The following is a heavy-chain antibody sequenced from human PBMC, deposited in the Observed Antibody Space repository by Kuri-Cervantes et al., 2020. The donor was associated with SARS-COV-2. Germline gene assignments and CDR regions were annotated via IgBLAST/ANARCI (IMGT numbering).Heavy chain of an antibody. CDR2: IYWDDDK. J-gene: IGHJ4*02. CDR3: ARISYDFLSGYRLFDY. V-gene: IGHV2-5*05. D-gene: IGHD3-3*01. CDR1: GFSLSTSGVG. Sequence: GPTLVKPTQTLTLTCTFSGFSLSTSGVGVGWIRQPPGKALEWLALIYWDDDKRYGPSLKSRVTITKDTSKNQVVLTMTNIDTVDTATYYCARISYDFLSGYRLFDYWGQGTLVTVSS.